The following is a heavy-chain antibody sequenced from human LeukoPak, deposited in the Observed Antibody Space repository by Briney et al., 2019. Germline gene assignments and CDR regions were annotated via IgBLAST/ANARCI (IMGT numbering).Heavy chain of an antibody. CDR3: AREGTFYDNIWGKYRTAEVVPFDY. J-gene: IGHJ4*02. D-gene: IGHD3-16*02. V-gene: IGHV4-4*07. Sequence: PSETLSLTCSGSGGSIGTYYWSWVRLPAGKGLEGIGRIYMSDSTNYNPSLKGRVTMSVDTSKNQFSLKLTSVTAADTALYYCAREGTFYDNIWGKYRTAEVVPFDYWGQGILVTVPS. CDR2: IYMSDST. CDR1: GGSIGTYY.